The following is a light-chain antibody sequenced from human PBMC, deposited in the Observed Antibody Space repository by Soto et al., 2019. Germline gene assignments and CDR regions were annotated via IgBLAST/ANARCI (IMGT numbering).Light chain of an antibody. V-gene: IGLV2-11*01. Sequence: QSALTQPRSVSGSPGQSVTISCTGTSSDVGGYNYVSWYQQHPGKAPKLMICDVSKRPSGVPDRFSGSESGNTASLTISGLQAEDEADYYCCSYAGTYTWVFGGGTKVTVL. CDR2: DVS. CDR1: SSDVGGYNY. CDR3: CSYAGTYTWV. J-gene: IGLJ3*02.